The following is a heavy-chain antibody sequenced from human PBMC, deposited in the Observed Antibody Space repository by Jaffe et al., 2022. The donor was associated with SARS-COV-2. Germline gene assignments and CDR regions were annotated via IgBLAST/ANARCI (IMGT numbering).Heavy chain of an antibody. CDR1: GFSLSTSGVG. CDR3: AHSQPYDYVWGSYRPAMDRFDP. CDR2: IYWDDDK. Sequence: QITLKESGPTLVKPTQTLTLTCTFSGFSLSTSGVGVGWIRQPPGKALEWLALIYWDDDKRYSPSLKSRLTITKDTSKNQVVLTMTNMDPVDTATYYCAHSQPYDYVWGSYRPAMDRFDPWGQGTLVTVSS. J-gene: IGHJ5*02. V-gene: IGHV2-5*02. D-gene: IGHD3-16*02.